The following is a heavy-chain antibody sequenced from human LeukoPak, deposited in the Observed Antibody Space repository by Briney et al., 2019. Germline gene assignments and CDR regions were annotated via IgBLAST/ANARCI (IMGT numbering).Heavy chain of an antibody. D-gene: IGHD3-10*01. CDR2: IYTSGST. V-gene: IGHV4-4*07. CDR1: GGSISSYY. J-gene: IGHJ3*02. Sequence: SETVSLTCTVSGGSISSYYWSWIRQPAGKGLEWIGRIYTSGSTNYNPSLKSRVTMSVDTSKNQFSLKLSSVTAADTAVYYCASAQLFRDAFDIWGQGTMVTVSS. CDR3: ASAQLFRDAFDI.